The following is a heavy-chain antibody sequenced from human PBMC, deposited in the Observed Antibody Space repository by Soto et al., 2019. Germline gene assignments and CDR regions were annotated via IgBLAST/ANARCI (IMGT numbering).Heavy chain of an antibody. V-gene: IGHV4-31*03. J-gene: IGHJ6*02. CDR3: SRVSSGLGLDYLDV. D-gene: IGHD6-25*01. CDR1: GGFITSGGYY. CDR2: IYYTGST. Sequence: QVQLQESGPGLVKPSQTLSLTCTVSGGFITSGGYYWSWVRQSPGKGLEWIGYIYYTGSTYYNPTLKSRLSMSADPADNQFSLKLSSVTAADSAVYFCSRVSSGLGLDYLDVWGRGTTVTVSS.